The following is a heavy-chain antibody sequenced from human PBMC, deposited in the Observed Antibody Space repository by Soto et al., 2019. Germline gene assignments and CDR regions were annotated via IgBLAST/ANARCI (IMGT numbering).Heavy chain of an antibody. D-gene: IGHD6-6*01. CDR2: ISYDGSNK. J-gene: IGHJ4*02. Sequence: GGSLRLSCAASGFTFSSYGMHWVRQAPGKGLEWVAVISYDGSNKYYADSVKGRFTISRDNSKNTLYLQMNSLRAEDTAVYYCAKDPDPYSSSPLYFDYWGQGTMVTVYS. V-gene: IGHV3-30*18. CDR1: GFTFSSYG. CDR3: AKDPDPYSSSPLYFDY.